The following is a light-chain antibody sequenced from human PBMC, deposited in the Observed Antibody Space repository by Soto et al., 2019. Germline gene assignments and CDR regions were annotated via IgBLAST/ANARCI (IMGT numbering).Light chain of an antibody. CDR2: GAS. CDR3: QQYNSWPPIT. V-gene: IGKV3-15*01. J-gene: IGKJ5*01. Sequence: EIVMTQSPDTVYVSPGEGATLACMASQSVRTKLAWYQQKAGQAPRLLIYGASTRATGIPDRFSGSGSGTEFTLTISSLQSEDFAVYYCQQYNSWPPITFGQGTRLEI. CDR1: QSVRTK.